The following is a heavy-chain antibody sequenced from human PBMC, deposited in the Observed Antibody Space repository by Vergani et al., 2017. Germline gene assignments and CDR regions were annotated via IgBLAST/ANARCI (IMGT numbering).Heavy chain of an antibody. CDR2: ISAYNGNT. D-gene: IGHD3-10*01. J-gene: IGHJ6*03. V-gene: IGHV1-18*01. CDR3: ARGKKEGYYGSGSYYNYYYYYMDV. CDR1: GYTFTSYG. Sequence: QVQLVQSGAEGKKPGASVKVSCKASGYTFTSYGISWVRQAPGQGLEWMGWISAYNGNTNYAQKLQGRGTMTTDTSTRTAYMELRSLRTDHTAVYYCARGKKEGYYGSGSYYNYYYYYMDVWGKGTTVTVSS.